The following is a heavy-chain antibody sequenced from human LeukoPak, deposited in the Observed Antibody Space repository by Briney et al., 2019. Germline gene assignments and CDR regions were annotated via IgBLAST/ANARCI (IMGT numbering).Heavy chain of an antibody. Sequence: NPSETLSLTCTVSGGSISGYYWSWVRQSPEKGLESIGFIYSTGSTSYNPSLRSRVTISADTSKNQFSLKLSSVTAADTAVYYCASRKLGNDYWGQGTLVTVSS. V-gene: IGHV4-59*01. CDR3: ASRKLGNDY. D-gene: IGHD7-27*01. CDR2: IYSTGST. CDR1: GGSISGYY. J-gene: IGHJ4*02.